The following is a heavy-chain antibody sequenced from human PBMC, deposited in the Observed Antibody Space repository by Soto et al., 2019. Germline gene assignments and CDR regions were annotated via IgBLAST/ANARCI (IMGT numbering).Heavy chain of an antibody. CDR1: GGSISSSSYY. V-gene: IGHV4-39*01. CDR2: IYYSGST. Sequence: QLQLQESGPGLVKPSETLSLTCTVSGGSISSSSYYWGWIRQPPGKGLEWIGSIYYSGSTYYNPSLKSRVTISVDTSKNQFSLKLSSVTAADTAVYYCASRPSSYRSSGYYRDYWGQGTLVTVSS. D-gene: IGHD3-22*01. CDR3: ASRPSSYRSSGYYRDY. J-gene: IGHJ4*02.